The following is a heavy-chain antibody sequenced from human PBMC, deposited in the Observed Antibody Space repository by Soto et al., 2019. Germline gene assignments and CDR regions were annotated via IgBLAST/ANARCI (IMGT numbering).Heavy chain of an antibody. CDR2: ISSSSSYI. Sequence: PGGSLRLSCAASGFTFSSYSMNWVRQAPGKGLEWVSSISSSSSYIYYADSVKGRFTISRDNAKNSLYLQMNSLRAEDTAVYYCARGGEEWLFPCAFDTWGQGTMLTISS. J-gene: IGHJ3*02. CDR1: GFTFSSYS. CDR3: ARGGEEWLFPCAFDT. V-gene: IGHV3-21*01. D-gene: IGHD3-3*01.